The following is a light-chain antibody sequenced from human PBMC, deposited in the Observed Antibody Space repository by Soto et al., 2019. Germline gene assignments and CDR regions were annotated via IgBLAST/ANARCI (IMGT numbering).Light chain of an antibody. Sequence: DIQMTQAPSSLSASVGDRVTITCRARQGISTYLAWYQQKPGKVPKLLISAAYTLQSGVPPRFSGSGSGTDFPLTISGLQPEDVATYCCQKYDNAPLTFGGGTKVEIK. CDR3: QKYDNAPLT. CDR1: QGISTY. V-gene: IGKV1-27*01. CDR2: AAY. J-gene: IGKJ4*01.